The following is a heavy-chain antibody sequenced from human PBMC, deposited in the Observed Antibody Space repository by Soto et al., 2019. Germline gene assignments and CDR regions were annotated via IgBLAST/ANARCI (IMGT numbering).Heavy chain of an antibody. V-gene: IGHV3-9*01. Sequence: GGSLRLSCAASGFTFDDYAMHWVRQAPGKGLEWVSGISWNSGSIGYADSVKGRFTISRDNAKNSLYLQMNSLRAEDTALYYCAQASNYDILTGYYYFDYWGQGTLVTVSS. D-gene: IGHD3-9*01. CDR2: ISWNSGSI. J-gene: IGHJ4*02. CDR3: AQASNYDILTGYYYFDY. CDR1: GFTFDDYA.